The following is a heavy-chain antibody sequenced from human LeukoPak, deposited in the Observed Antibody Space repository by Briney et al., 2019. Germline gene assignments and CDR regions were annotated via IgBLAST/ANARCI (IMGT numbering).Heavy chain of an antibody. D-gene: IGHD6-19*01. CDR2: IHYSGDT. CDR1: GASISSSY. J-gene: IGHJ4*02. Sequence: PSETLSLTCSVSGASISSSYWTWIRQPPGEGLEWIGNIHYSGDTNHNPSLKSRVTISLDTSRNQFSLKLSSVTAADMAVYYCARGSGCHGSWGQGTLVTVSS. V-gene: IGHV4-59*08. CDR3: ARGSGCHGS.